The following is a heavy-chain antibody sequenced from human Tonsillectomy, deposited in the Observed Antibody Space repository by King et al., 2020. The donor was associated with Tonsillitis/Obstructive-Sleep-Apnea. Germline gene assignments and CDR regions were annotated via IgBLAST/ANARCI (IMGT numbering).Heavy chain of an antibody. CDR1: GYTFTGYY. Sequence: VQLVESGAEVKKPGASVKVSCKASGYTFTGYYMHWVRQAPGQGLEWMGWINPNSGGTNYAQKFQGRVTMTRNTSISTAYMELSRLRSDDTAVYYCAPLAAAAGGDAFDIWGQGTMVTVSS. V-gene: IGHV1-2*02. D-gene: IGHD2-15*01. J-gene: IGHJ3*02. CDR2: INPNSGGT. CDR3: APLAAAAGGDAFDI.